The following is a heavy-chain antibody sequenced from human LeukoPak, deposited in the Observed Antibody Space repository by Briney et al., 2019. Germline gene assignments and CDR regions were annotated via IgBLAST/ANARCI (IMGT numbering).Heavy chain of an antibody. V-gene: IGHV3-30*03. CDR3: ARVANGYNLIYYYYMDV. D-gene: IGHD5-24*01. J-gene: IGHJ6*03. CDR2: ISYDGSNK. CDR1: GFTFSSYG. Sequence: GGSLRLSCAASGFTFSSYGMHWVRQAPGKGLEWVAVISYDGSNKYYADSVKGRFTISRDNSKNTLYLQMNSLRAEDTAVYYCARVANGYNLIYYYYMDVWGKGTTVTISS.